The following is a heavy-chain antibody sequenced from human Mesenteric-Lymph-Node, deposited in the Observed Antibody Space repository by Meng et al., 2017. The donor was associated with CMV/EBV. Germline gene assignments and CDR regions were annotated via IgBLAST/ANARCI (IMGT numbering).Heavy chain of an antibody. J-gene: IGHJ3*02. CDR3: ARRSGTDAFDI. V-gene: IGHV3-23*03. D-gene: IGHD1-1*01. Sequence: GESLKISCAASGFTSSSYAMHWVRQAPGKGLEWVSVIYSGDSRTYYADSVKGRFTVSRDDSKNTLYLQMNSLRAEDTAEYYCARRSGTDAFDIWGQGTMVTVSS. CDR2: IYSGDSRT. CDR1: GFTSSSYA.